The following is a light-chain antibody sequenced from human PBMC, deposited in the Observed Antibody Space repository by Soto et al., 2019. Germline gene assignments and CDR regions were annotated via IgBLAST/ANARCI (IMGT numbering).Light chain of an antibody. CDR2: GAS. CDR3: QQYGSLPWT. J-gene: IGKJ1*01. Sequence: ERAWTQSPGTQSLSPGESATRSCTASQRVSSNYLAWYQQKPGQAPRLLIYGASSRATGIPDRFSGSGSGTDFTLTISRLEPEDFAVYYCQQYGSLPWTFGQGTKAAIK. V-gene: IGKV3-20*01. CDR1: QRVSSNY.